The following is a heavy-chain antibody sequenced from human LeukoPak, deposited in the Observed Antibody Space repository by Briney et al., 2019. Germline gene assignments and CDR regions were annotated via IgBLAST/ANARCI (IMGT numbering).Heavy chain of an antibody. CDR2: ISSTSTI. J-gene: IGHJ4*02. CDR1: GFTFSSYE. CDR3: ARDHGDYAGHLDY. D-gene: IGHD4-17*01. V-gene: IGHV3-48*03. Sequence: GGSLRLSCAASGFTFSSYEMNWVRQAPGKGLEWVSYISSTSTIYYADSVKGRFTISRDNAKNSLYLQMNSLRAEDTAVYYCARDHGDYAGHLDYWGQGTLVTVSS.